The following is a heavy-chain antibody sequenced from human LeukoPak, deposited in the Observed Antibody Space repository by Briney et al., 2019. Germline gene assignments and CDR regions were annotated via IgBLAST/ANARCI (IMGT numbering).Heavy chain of an antibody. D-gene: IGHD4-23*01. CDR1: GGSITSYY. Sequence: SETLSLTCTVSGGSITSYYWSWIRQPPGKGLEWIGHFYYTGSTNYNPSLKSRVTISAETSRNQFSLRLNSVTAADTAVYYCARAPPDGGNSGLYHWGQGTLVTVSS. V-gene: IGHV4-59*12. J-gene: IGHJ5*02. CDR2: FYYTGST. CDR3: ARAPPDGGNSGLYH.